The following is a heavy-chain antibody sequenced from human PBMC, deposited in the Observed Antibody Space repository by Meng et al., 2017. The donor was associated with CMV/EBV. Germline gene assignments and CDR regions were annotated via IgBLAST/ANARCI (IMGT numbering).Heavy chain of an antibody. D-gene: IGHD2-2*01. CDR3: ATRLVPATEYNWFDP. V-gene: IGHV4-34*01. Sequence: VYGGSFSGYYWSWIRQPPGKGLEWIGEINHSVSTNYNPSLKSRVTISVDTSKNQFSLKLSSVTAADTAVYYCATRLVPATEYNWFDPWGQGTLVTVSS. CDR2: INHSVST. J-gene: IGHJ5*02. CDR1: GGSFSGYY.